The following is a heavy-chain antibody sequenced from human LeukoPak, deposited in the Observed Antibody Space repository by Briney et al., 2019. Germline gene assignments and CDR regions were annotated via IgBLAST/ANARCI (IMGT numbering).Heavy chain of an antibody. J-gene: IGHJ5*02. D-gene: IGHD3-10*01. V-gene: IGHV4-4*08. CDR3: ARQINGEGSPFDL. Sequence: SETLSLTCSVSGGSISSSYWSWSRQPPGKGLQWIAYIDPSGSTNYNPSLKSRTTTSVDTSKNQLSLRLSSVTAADTAVFYCARQINGEGSPFDLGAKGSLVTVSS. CDR1: GGSISSSY. CDR2: IDPSGST.